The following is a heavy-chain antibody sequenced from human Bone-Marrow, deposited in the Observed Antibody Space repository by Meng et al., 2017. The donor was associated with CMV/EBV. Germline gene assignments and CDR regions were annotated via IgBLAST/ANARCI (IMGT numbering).Heavy chain of an antibody. Sequence: GESLKISCAASGFTFSSYGMHWVRQAPGKGLEWVAFIRYDGSNKYYADSVKGRFTISRDNSKNTLYLQMNSLRAEDTAVYYCARALLRASHGAYRGWGQGTLVTVSS. D-gene: IGHD4-11*01. CDR3: ARALLRASHGAYRG. CDR1: GFTFSSYG. J-gene: IGHJ4*02. CDR2: IRYDGSNK. V-gene: IGHV3-30*02.